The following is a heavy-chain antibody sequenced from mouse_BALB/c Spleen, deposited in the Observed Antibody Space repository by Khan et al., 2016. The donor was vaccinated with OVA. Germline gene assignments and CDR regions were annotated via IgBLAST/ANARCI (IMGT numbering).Heavy chain of an antibody. CDR2: INPTSGYL. V-gene: IGHV1-7*01. CDR1: GYTFTTYW. Sequence: VQLQQSGAELAKPGASVKMSCKASGYTFTTYWMHWVKQRPGQGLEWIGYINPTSGYLDYNEKFKDRATLSADKSASTAYMQLSSLTSEDSAVYYCTRDRIDYWGQGTTLTVSS. J-gene: IGHJ2*01. CDR3: TRDRIDY.